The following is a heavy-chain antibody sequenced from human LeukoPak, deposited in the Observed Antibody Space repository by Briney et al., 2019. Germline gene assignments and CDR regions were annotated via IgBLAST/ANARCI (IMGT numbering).Heavy chain of an antibody. CDR1: GFTVSSNY. CDR3: ARGAGYNYPYYFDY. Sequence: GGSLRLSCAASGFTVSSNYMNWVRQAPGKGLEWVSVIYGGGNIYYADSVKGRFTISRDNFKNTLYLQMNSLRAEDTAVYYCARGAGYNYPYYFDYWGQGTLVTVSS. J-gene: IGHJ4*02. V-gene: IGHV3-53*01. CDR2: IYGGGNI. D-gene: IGHD5-24*01.